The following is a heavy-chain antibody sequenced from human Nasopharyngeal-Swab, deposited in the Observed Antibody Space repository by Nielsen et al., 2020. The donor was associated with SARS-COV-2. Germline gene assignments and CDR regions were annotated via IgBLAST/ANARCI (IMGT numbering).Heavy chain of an antibody. CDR2: IYYSGST. CDR1: GGSISSYY. J-gene: IGHJ4*02. V-gene: IGHV4-59*13. D-gene: IGHD3-3*01. Sequence: SETLSLTCTVSGGSISSYYWSWIRQPPGKGLEWIGYIYYSGSTNYNPSVKSRVTISVDTSKNQFSLKLSSVTAADTAVYYCARAWRITIFGVVNHFDYWGQGTLVTVSS. CDR3: ARAWRITIFGVVNHFDY.